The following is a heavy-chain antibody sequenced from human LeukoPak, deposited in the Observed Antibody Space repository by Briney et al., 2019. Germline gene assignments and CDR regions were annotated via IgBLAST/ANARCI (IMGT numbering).Heavy chain of an antibody. D-gene: IGHD6-19*01. J-gene: IGHJ6*04. Sequence: SQTLSLTCAISGDSVSSNSAAWNWIRRSPSRGLEWLGRTYYRSKWYNDYAVSVKSRITINPDTSKNQFSLQLNSVTPEDTAVYYCARDRREAVAMAGYYYYGMDVWGKGTTVTVSS. CDR3: ARDRREAVAMAGYYYYGMDV. V-gene: IGHV6-1*01. CDR1: GDSVSSNSAA. CDR2: TYYRSKWYN.